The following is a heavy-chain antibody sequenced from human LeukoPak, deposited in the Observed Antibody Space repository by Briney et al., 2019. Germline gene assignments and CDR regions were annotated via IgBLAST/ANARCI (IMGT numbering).Heavy chain of an antibody. Sequence: GGSLRLSCAASGFTFSTYSMNWVRQAPGKGLEWVSSISSSSSYIYYADSVKGRFTISRDNAKNSLYLQMNSLRAEDTAVYYCAREGGQDIVVVVAAEYDAFDIWGQGTMVTVSS. J-gene: IGHJ3*02. D-gene: IGHD2-15*01. V-gene: IGHV3-21*04. CDR1: GFTFSTYS. CDR2: ISSSSSYI. CDR3: AREGGQDIVVVVAAEYDAFDI.